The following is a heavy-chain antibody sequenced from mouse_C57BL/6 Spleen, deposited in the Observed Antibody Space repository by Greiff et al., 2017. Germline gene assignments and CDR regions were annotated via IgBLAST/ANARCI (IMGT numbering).Heavy chain of an antibody. CDR2: ISSGSSTI. D-gene: IGHD2-4*01. CDR3: ARGASGYDYDGWFAY. Sequence: DVKLVESGGGLVKPGGSLKLSCAASGFTFSDYGMHWVRQAPEKGLEWVAYISSGSSTIYYADTVKGRFTISRDNAKNTLFLQMTSLRSEDTAMYYCARGASGYDYDGWFAYWGQGTLVTVSA. J-gene: IGHJ3*01. CDR1: GFTFSDYG. V-gene: IGHV5-17*01.